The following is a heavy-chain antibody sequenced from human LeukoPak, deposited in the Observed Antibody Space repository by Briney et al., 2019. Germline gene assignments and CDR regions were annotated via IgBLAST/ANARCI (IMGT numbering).Heavy chain of an antibody. D-gene: IGHD1-7*01. CDR2: IYYSGST. Sequence: SETRSLTCTVSGGSISSSSYYWGWIRQPPGRGLEWIGSIYYSGSTYYNPSLKSRVTISVDTSKNQFSLKLSSVTAADTAVYYCARRRGDWNYARYFDLWGHGTLVTVSS. J-gene: IGHJ2*01. CDR1: GGSISSSSYY. CDR3: ARRRGDWNYARYFDL. V-gene: IGHV4-39*01.